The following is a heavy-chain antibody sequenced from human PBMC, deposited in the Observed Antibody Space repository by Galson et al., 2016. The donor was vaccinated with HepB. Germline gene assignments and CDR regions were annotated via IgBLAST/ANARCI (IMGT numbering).Heavy chain of an antibody. CDR1: GDSITRGGYY. Sequence: TLSLTCIVSGDSITRGGYYWSWLRQHPGKGLEWIGHISYSGSASYNPSLKSRIIISLDTSKNQFTLKMTSVTAADAAVYFCARYSGSDYGRFHPWGQGTVVTVSS. D-gene: IGHD1-26*01. V-gene: IGHV4-31*03. J-gene: IGHJ5*02. CDR3: ARYSGSDYGRFHP. CDR2: ISYSGSA.